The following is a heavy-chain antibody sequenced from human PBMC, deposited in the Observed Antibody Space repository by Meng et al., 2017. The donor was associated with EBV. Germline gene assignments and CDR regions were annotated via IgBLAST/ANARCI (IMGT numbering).Heavy chain of an antibody. CDR2: LIPMSDAP. V-gene: IGHV1-69*01. Sequence: QVQLLQSGAEVKKPGSSVKASCKTSGGTFRSDAVSWVRQAPGQGLEWMGGLIPMSDAPYYTQKFQDRVTITADESTSTHYMDLSGLRSEDTAVYYCASESGRGFTPDYWGQGTLVTVSS. CDR3: ASESGRGFTPDY. J-gene: IGHJ4*02. CDR1: GGTFRSDA. D-gene: IGHD3-10*01.